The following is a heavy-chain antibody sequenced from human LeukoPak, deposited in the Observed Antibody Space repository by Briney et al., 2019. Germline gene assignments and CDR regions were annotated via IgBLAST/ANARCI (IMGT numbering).Heavy chain of an antibody. Sequence: SVKVSCKASGGTFSSYAISWVRQAPGQGLEWMGGIIPIFGTANYAQKFQGRVTITTDESTSTAYMELSSLRSEDTAAYYCARDHTPGSSGYYVNWGQGTLVTVSS. D-gene: IGHD3-22*01. CDR2: IIPIFGTA. CDR3: ARDHTPGSSGYYVN. J-gene: IGHJ4*02. CDR1: GGTFSSYA. V-gene: IGHV1-69*05.